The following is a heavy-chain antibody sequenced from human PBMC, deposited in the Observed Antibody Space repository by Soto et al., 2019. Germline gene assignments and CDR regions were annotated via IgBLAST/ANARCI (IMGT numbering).Heavy chain of an antibody. Sequence: GESLKISCKVSGDSFTSSWISWVRQMPGEGLEWMGRIDPVDSNVNYSPSFQGHVTISVDKTTTTSFLQWTSLKASDSAIYYWARRGDNTNYFSVLGSWGQGTQVTVSS. D-gene: IGHD2-8*01. CDR1: GDSFTSSW. CDR2: IDPVDSNV. J-gene: IGHJ5*02. V-gene: IGHV5-10-1*01. CDR3: ARRGDNTNYFSVLGS.